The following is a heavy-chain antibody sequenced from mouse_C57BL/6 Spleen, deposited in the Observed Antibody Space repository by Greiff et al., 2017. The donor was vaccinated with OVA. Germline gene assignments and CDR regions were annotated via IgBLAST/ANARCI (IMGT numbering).Heavy chain of an antibody. CDR1: GFTFSDYY. D-gene: IGHD5-1*01. J-gene: IGHJ2*01. CDR2: INYDGSST. V-gene: IGHV5-16*01. CDR3: ARDVSNYCDY. Sequence: EVNLVESEGGLVQPGSSMKLSCTASGFTFSDYYMAWVRQVPEKGLEWVANINYDGSSTYYLDSLKSRFIISRDNAKNILYLQMSSLKSEDTATYYCARDVSNYCDYWGQGTTLTVSS.